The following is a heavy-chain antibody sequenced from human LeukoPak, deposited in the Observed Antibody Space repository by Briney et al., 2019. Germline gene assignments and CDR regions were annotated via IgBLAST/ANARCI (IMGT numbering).Heavy chain of an antibody. CDR3: AKWVDSGYDWTGNY. D-gene: IGHD5-12*01. Sequence: GGSLRLSCAASGFTFSSYAMSWVRQAPGRGLGWVSAISGSGGSTYYADSVKGRFTISRDNSKNTLYLQMNSLRAEDTAVYYCAKWVDSGYDWTGNYWGQGTLVTVSS. J-gene: IGHJ4*02. CDR1: GFTFSSYA. CDR2: ISGSGGST. V-gene: IGHV3-23*01.